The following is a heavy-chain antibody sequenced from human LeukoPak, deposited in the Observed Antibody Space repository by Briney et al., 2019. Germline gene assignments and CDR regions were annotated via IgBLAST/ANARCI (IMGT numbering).Heavy chain of an antibody. CDR3: ASPHYDILTGYYSPHDAFDI. CDR2: IYYSGST. V-gene: IGHV4-39*01. D-gene: IGHD3-9*01. Sequence: SETLSLTCTVSGGSISSSSYYWGWIRQPPGKGLEWIGRIYYSGSTYYNPSLKSRVTISVDTSKNQFSLKLSSVTAADTAVYYCASPHYDILTGYYSPHDAFDIWGQGTMVTVSS. J-gene: IGHJ3*02. CDR1: GGSISSSSYY.